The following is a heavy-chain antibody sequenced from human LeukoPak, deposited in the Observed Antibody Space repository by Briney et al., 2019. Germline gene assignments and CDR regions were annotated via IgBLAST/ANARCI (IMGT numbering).Heavy chain of an antibody. V-gene: IGHV4-38-2*02. D-gene: IGHD3-3*01. CDR3: ARGSAYYDFWSGYYFAHYFDY. J-gene: IGHJ4*02. CDR1: GYSISSGYY. Sequence: SETLSLTCTVSGYSISSGYYWGWIRQPPGKGLEWIGSIYHSGSTYYNPSLKSRVTISVDTSKNQFSLKLSSVTAADTAVYYCARGSAYYDFWSGYYFAHYFDYWGQGTLVTVSS. CDR2: IYHSGST.